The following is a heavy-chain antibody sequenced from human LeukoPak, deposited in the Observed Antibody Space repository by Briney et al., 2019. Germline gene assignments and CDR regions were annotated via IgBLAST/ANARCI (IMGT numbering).Heavy chain of an antibody. J-gene: IGHJ6*04. V-gene: IGHV4-59*01. D-gene: IGHD3-10*01. Sequence: SEPLSLTCTVSVGSINNFYWSWSRQPPGGGLEWIGYIYYSGTTNYNPSLESRVTISVDTSKNQFSLKLTSVTAADTAVYYCARLARLTLIRGVTGYHSLDVWGKGTKVTVSS. CDR1: VGSINNFY. CDR3: ARLARLTLIRGVTGYHSLDV. CDR2: IYYSGTT.